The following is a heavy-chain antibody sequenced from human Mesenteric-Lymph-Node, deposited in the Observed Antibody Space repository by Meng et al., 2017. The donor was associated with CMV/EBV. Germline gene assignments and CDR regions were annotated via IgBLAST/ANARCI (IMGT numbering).Heavy chain of an antibody. J-gene: IGHJ5*01. CDR3: ARGFGSFWFDS. CDR2: MNPNSGGT. V-gene: IGHV1-2*02. CDR1: GYTFTVNY. D-gene: IGHD6-6*01. Sequence: SCKASGYTFTVNYMHWVRQASGQGLEWMGWMNPNSGGTNYAQKFQGRVTLSRDTSISTAYMELSSLTTHDAAVYYCARGFGSFWFDSWGQGTLVTVSS.